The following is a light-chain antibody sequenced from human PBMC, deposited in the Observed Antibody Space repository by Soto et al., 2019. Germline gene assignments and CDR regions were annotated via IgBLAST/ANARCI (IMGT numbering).Light chain of an antibody. V-gene: IGKV1-39*01. Sequence: DIQMTQSPSSLSASVGDRVTITCRASQIINNYVNWYQHKPGEAPKLLIYAASSLQSGVPSRFSGSGSGTTFTLTISSLQPEDFAAYYCQQTYSLPDTFGQGTKLEI. CDR3: QQTYSLPDT. CDR2: AAS. J-gene: IGKJ2*01. CDR1: QIINNY.